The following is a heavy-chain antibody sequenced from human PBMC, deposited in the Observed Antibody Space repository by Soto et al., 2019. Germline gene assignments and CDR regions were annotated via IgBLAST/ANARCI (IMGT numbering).Heavy chain of an antibody. CDR2: INHSGST. J-gene: IGHJ2*01. CDR1: GGSFSGYY. Sequence: QVQLQQWGAGLLKPSETLSLTCAVYGGSFSGYYWSWIRQPPGKGLEWIGEINHSGSTNYNPSLKSRVTISVDTSKNQFSLKLSSVTAADTAVYYCARGARDYYDSSGYYWYFDLWGRGTLVTVSS. V-gene: IGHV4-34*01. CDR3: ARGARDYYDSSGYYWYFDL. D-gene: IGHD3-22*01.